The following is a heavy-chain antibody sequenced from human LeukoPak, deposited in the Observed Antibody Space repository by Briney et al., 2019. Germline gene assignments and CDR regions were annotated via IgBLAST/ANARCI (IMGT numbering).Heavy chain of an antibody. D-gene: IGHD2-15*01. V-gene: IGHV4-39*07. CDR1: GDSISTSSYY. Sequence: PSETLSLTCTVSGDSISTSSYYWGWIRQPPGKGLEWIVSMSYSGHTYYNPSLKSQVTTSIDTSKNQLSLNLKSVTAADTAVYYCARDRDVDDFDSWGHGTLVTVSS. CDR2: MSYSGHT. CDR3: ARDRDVDDFDS. J-gene: IGHJ4*01.